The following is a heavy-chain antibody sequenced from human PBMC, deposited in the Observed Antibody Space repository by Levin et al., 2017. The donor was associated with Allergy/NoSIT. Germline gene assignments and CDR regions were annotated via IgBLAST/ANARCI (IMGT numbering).Heavy chain of an antibody. CDR1: GYTLTELS. J-gene: IGHJ1*01. CDR3: ATRGEQLVPEYFQH. CDR2: FDPEDGET. V-gene: IGHV1-24*01. D-gene: IGHD6-13*01. Sequence: GASVKVSCKVSGYTLTELSMHWVRQAPGKGLEWMGGFDPEDGETINAQKFQGRVTMTEDTSTDTAYMELSSLRSEDTAVYYCATRGEQLVPEYFQHWGQGTLVTVSS.